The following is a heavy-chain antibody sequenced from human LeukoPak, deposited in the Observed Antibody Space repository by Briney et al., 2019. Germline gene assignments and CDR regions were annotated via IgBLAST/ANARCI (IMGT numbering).Heavy chain of an antibody. CDR2: ISGRGGTT. J-gene: IGHJ4*02. V-gene: IGHV3-23*01. CDR1: GFTFSNAW. Sequence: GGSLRLSCAASGFTFSNAWMSWIRQAPGKGLEWVSAISGRGGTTYYADSVKGRFTISRDNSNSTLYLQMNSLRVEDTAIYYCAKALYSGQGTLVTVSS. CDR3: AKALY.